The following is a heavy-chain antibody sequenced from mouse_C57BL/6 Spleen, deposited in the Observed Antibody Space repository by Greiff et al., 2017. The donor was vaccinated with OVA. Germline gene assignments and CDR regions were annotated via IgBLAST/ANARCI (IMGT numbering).Heavy chain of an antibody. CDR1: GFNIKDDY. D-gene: IGHD1-1*01. Sequence: VQLQQSGAELVRPGASVKLSCTASGFNIKDDYMHWVKQRPEQGLEWIGWIDPENGDTEYASKFQGKATITADTSSNTAYLQLSSLTSEDTAVYYGTTDYYGSSYGYFDVWGTGTTVTVSS. V-gene: IGHV14-4*01. CDR2: IDPENGDT. CDR3: TTDYYGSSYGYFDV. J-gene: IGHJ1*03.